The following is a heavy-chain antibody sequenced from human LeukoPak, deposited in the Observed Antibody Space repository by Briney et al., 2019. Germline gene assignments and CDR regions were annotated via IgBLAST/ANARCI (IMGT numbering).Heavy chain of an antibody. Sequence: ASVKVSCKASGYTFTGYQMHWVRQAPGQGLEWMGWINPKSGDTNYAQKFQGRVTMTRDTSISTAYMELSRLRSDDTAVYYCARVGAYYDSSAYFDYWGRGTLVTVSS. V-gene: IGHV1-2*02. CDR2: INPKSGDT. J-gene: IGHJ4*02. CDR3: ARVGAYYDSSAYFDY. CDR1: GYTFTGYQ. D-gene: IGHD3-22*01.